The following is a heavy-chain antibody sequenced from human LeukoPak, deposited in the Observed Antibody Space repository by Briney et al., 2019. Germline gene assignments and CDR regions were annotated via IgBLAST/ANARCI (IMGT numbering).Heavy chain of an antibody. V-gene: IGHV4-34*01. J-gene: IGHJ4*02. Sequence: SETLSLTCAVYGGSFSGYYWSWIRQPPGKGLEWIGEINHSGSTNYNPSLKTRLPISVNTTKNQFSLKVSSVTAADTAVYYCARGRGRGDGRLARSNYGSGSYYRLRSATNKFEYWGQGTLVTVSS. D-gene: IGHD3-10*01. CDR1: GGSFSGYY. CDR2: INHSGST. CDR3: ARGRGRGDGRLARSNYGSGSYYRLRSATNKFEY.